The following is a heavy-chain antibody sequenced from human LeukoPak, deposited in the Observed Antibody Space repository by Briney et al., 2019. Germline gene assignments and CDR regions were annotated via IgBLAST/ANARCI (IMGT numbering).Heavy chain of an antibody. J-gene: IGHJ4*02. CDR3: ARENDYGGNFRYGYFDY. CDR1: GFTFSIYS. CDR2: ISSGSSTI. Sequence: PGGSLRLSCAASGFTFSIYSMNWVRQAPGQGLEWVSYISSGSSTIYSADSVKGRFTISRDNAKNSLYLQMNSLRAEDTAVYYCARENDYGGNFRYGYFDYWGQGTLVTVSS. V-gene: IGHV3-48*01. D-gene: IGHD4-23*01.